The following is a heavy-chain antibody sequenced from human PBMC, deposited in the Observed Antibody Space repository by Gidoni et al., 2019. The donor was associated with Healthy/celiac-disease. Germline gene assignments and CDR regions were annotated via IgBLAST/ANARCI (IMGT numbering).Heavy chain of an antibody. CDR3: ARLGEFHCSSTSCLDH. D-gene: IGHD2-2*01. CDR1: GYPFPSYY. Sequence: QVQLVQSGAEVKKPGASVKVSCKASGYPFPSYYMPWVRQAPGQGLEWMGIINPSGGSTSYAQKFQGRVTMTRDTSTSTVYMELSSLRSEDTAVYYCARLGEFHCSSTSCLDHWGQGTLVTVSS. V-gene: IGHV1-46*01. CDR2: INPSGGST. J-gene: IGHJ4*02.